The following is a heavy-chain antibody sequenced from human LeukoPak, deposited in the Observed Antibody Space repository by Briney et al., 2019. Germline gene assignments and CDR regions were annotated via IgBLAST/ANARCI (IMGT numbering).Heavy chain of an antibody. Sequence: GGSLRLSCAGSGFPFSGYSMNWVRQTPGKGLEWVSSMSFLSGITYYAESVKGRFTVSRDNAKNLLHLQINSLRVEDTAIYYCAREFEYSTSGAGYWGQGTLVTVSS. CDR2: MSFLSGIT. CDR1: GFPFSGYS. CDR3: AREFEYSTSGAGY. D-gene: IGHD6-6*01. J-gene: IGHJ4*02. V-gene: IGHV3-21*01.